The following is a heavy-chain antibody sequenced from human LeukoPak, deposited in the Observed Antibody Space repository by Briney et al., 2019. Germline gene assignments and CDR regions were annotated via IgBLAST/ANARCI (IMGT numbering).Heavy chain of an antibody. Sequence: GESLKISCKGSGYSFTSYWIGWVRQMPGKGLEWMGIIYPGDSDTRYSPSFQGQVTISADKSISTAYLQWSSLKASDTAMYYCAGAVVPAAKAFGYWGQGTLVTVSS. V-gene: IGHV5-51*01. CDR3: AGAVVPAAKAFGY. D-gene: IGHD2-2*01. J-gene: IGHJ4*02. CDR2: IYPGDSDT. CDR1: GYSFTSYW.